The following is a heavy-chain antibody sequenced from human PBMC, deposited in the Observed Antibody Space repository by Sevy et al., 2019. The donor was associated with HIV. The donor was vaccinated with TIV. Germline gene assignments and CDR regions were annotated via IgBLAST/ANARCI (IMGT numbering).Heavy chain of an antibody. D-gene: IGHD6-13*01. CDR3: AKDQAPGYSSSWEIDY. J-gene: IGHJ4*02. CDR2: ISGSGGST. CDR1: GFTFSSYA. V-gene: IGHV3-23*01. Sequence: GGSLRLSCAASGFTFSSYAMSWARQAPGKGLEWVSAISGSGGSTYYADSVKGRFTISRDNSKNTLYLQMNSLRAEDTAVYYCAKDQAPGYSSSWEIDYWGQGTLVTVSS.